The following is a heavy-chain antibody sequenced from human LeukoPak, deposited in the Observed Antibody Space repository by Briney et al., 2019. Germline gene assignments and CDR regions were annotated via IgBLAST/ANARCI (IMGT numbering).Heavy chain of an antibody. V-gene: IGHV1-2*02. Sequence: GASVKVSCKASGYTFTGYYMHWVRQAPGQGLEWMGWINPNSGGTNYAQKFQGRVTMTRDTSISTAYMELSRLRSDDTAVYYCARDGDYDILTGYYRHNWFDPWGQGTLVTVSS. CDR2: INPNSGGT. D-gene: IGHD3-9*01. CDR1: GYTFTGYY. J-gene: IGHJ5*02. CDR3: ARDGDYDILTGYYRHNWFDP.